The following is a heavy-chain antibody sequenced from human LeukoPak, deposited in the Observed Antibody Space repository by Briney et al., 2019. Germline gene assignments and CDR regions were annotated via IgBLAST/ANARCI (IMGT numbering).Heavy chain of an antibody. CDR2: IYYSGST. V-gene: IGHV4-39*07. J-gene: IGHJ4*02. D-gene: IGHD2/OR15-2a*01. Sequence: PSETLSLTCTVSGGSISSSSYYWGWIRQPPGKGLEWIGSIYYSGSTYYNPSLKSRVTISVDTSKNQFSLKLSSVTAADTAVYYCANIPERGDYRGQGTLVTVSS. CDR3: ANIPERGDY. CDR1: GGSISSSSYY.